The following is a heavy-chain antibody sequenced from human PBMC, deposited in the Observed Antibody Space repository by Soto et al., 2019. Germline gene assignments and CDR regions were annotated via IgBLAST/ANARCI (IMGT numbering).Heavy chain of an antibody. CDR3: AREYMKRGRYYYGMDV. V-gene: IGHV3-53*01. CDR2: IYSGGST. CDR1: GFTVRSNY. J-gene: IGHJ6*02. Sequence: PGGSLRLSCAASGFTVRSNYMSWVRQAPGKGLEWVSVIYSGGSTYYADSVKGRFTISRDNSKNTLYLQMNSLRAEDTAVYYCAREYMKRGRYYYGMDVWGQGTTVTVSS. D-gene: IGHD1-20*01.